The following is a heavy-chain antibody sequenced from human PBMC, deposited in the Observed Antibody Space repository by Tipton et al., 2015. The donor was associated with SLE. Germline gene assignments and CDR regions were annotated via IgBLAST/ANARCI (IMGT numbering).Heavy chain of an antibody. Sequence: QVQLVQSGAEVKKPGASVKVSCKASGGTFSSYAISWVRQAPGQGLEWMGRIIPIFGTANYAQKFQGRVTITADESTSTAYMELSSLRSEDTAVYYCALRRPESLEWLLYPDYWGQGTLVTVSS. D-gene: IGHD3-3*01. CDR3: ALRRPESLEWLLYPDY. J-gene: IGHJ4*02. V-gene: IGHV1-69*18. CDR1: GGTFSSYA. CDR2: IIPIFGTA.